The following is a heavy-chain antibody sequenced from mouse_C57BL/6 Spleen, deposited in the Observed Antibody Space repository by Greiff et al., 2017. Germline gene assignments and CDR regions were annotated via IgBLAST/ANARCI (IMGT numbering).Heavy chain of an antibody. CDR3: ARWGDYVAMDY. V-gene: IGHV1-66*01. CDR1: GYSFTSYY. J-gene: IGHJ4*01. CDR2: IYPGSGNT. Sequence: VQLQQSGPELVKPGASVKISCKASGYSFTSYYIHWVKQRPGQGLEWIGWIYPGSGNTKYNEKFKGKATLTADTSSSTAYMQLSSLTSEDSAVYYCARWGDYVAMDYWGQGTSVTVSS.